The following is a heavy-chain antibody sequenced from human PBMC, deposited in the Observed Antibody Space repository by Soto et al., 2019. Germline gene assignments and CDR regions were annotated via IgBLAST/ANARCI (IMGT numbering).Heavy chain of an antibody. CDR2: IYYSGST. D-gene: IGHD5-18*01. J-gene: IGHJ4*02. V-gene: IGHV4-59*01. CDR3: ARGYGRNCDY. Sequence: SETLSLTCTVSGGSISSYYWSWIRQPPGKGLEWIGYIYYSGSTNYNPSLKSRVTISVDTSKNQFSLKLSSVTAADTAVYYCARGYGRNCDYWGQGTLVTVSS. CDR1: GGSISSYY.